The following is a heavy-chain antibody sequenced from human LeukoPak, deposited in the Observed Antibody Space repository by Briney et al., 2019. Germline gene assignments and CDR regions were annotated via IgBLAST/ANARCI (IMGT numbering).Heavy chain of an antibody. Sequence: GASVKVSCKASGGTFSSYAISWVRQAPGQGLEWIGGIIPIFGTANYAQKFQGRVTITADESTSTAYMELSSLRSEDTAVYYCARDPPGSGKGNYFDYWGQGTLVTVSS. CDR1: GGTFSSYA. CDR2: IIPIFGTA. D-gene: IGHD3-10*01. J-gene: IGHJ4*02. CDR3: ARDPPGSGKGNYFDY. V-gene: IGHV1-69*13.